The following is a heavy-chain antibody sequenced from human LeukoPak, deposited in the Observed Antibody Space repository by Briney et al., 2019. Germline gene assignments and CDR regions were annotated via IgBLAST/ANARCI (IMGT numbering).Heavy chain of an antibody. CDR2: MNPNSCNT. Sequence: ASVKVSCKASGYTFTSYGISWVRQAPGQGRECMGLMNPNSCNTVYAQKFQGRVTITRNPSLSPAYMELSSLRTEDTAVYYCARGLLWFGELLHDYWGLGTLVTVSS. V-gene: IGHV1-8*03. CDR1: GYTFTSYG. J-gene: IGHJ4*02. D-gene: IGHD3-10*01. CDR3: ARGLLWFGELLHDY.